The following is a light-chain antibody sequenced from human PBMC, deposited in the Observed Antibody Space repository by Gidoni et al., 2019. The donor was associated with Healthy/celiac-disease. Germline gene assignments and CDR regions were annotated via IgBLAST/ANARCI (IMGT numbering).Light chain of an antibody. CDR1: SSDVGGYNY. V-gene: IGLV2-14*03. CDR3: NSYTSSSTWV. CDR2: DVS. Sequence: QSALTQPASVSEAPGQSITISCTGTSSDVGGYNYVSWYQQHPGKAPKLMIYDVSNRPSGISTRFSGSKSGNPASLTLSGLQAKDAADYYCNSYTSSSTWVFGGGTKLTVL. J-gene: IGLJ3*02.